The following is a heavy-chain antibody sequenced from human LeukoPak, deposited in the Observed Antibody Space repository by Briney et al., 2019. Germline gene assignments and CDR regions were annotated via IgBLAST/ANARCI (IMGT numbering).Heavy chain of an antibody. CDR1: GGSISSSSYY. CDR3: ARDLMLMEYSSSSGDY. D-gene: IGHD6-6*01. CDR2: IYYSGST. V-gene: IGHV4-39*07. Sequence: PSETLSLTCTVSGGSISSSSYYWDWIREPPGKWLEWIGSIYYSGSTYYNPSLKSRVTISVDTSKNQFSLKLSSVTAADTAVYYCARDLMLMEYSSSSGDYWGQGTLVTVSS. J-gene: IGHJ4*02.